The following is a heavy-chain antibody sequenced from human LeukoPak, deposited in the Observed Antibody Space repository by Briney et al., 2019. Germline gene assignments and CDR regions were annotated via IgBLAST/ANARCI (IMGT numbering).Heavy chain of an antibody. V-gene: IGHV1-2*02. CDR1: GYTLRGNY. D-gene: IGHD4-11*01. Sequence: ASVKVSCMACGYTLRGNYIHRLRPAAGQGLEWMGWSDANNGDTKSAQKFQGRVTMSRDTSISTAYMDLSSLSPDDAAVYYCARDPSSVTLYFFDYWGQGTLVTVSS. J-gene: IGHJ4*02. CDR3: ARDPSSVTLYFFDY. CDR2: SDANNGDT.